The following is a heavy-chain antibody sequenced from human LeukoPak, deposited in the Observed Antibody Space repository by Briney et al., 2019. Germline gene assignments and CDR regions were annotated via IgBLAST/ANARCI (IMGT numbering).Heavy chain of an antibody. CDR2: IYYTGRT. D-gene: IGHD3-16*02. V-gene: IGHV4-59*08. Sequence: SETLSLTCTVSGGSIGSYHWSWIRQPPGKGLEWIGSIYYTGRTNYSPSLKSRVTMPVDTSKKQFSLNLTSVTAADTAVYYCARYPRLQYDALDILGRGTKVSVSS. J-gene: IGHJ3*02. CDR1: GGSIGSYH. CDR3: ARYPRLQYDALDI.